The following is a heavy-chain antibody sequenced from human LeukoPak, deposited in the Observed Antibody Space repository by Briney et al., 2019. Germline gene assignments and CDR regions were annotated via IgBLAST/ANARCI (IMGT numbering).Heavy chain of an antibody. CDR2: INHSGST. Sequence: SETLSLTCAVYGGSFSGYYWSWIRQPPGKGLEWIGEINHSGSTNYNPSLKSRVTISVDTSKNQFSLKLSSVTAADTAVYYCARDSSGSYDYWGQGTLVTVSS. V-gene: IGHV4-34*01. CDR3: ARDSSGSYDY. D-gene: IGHD1-26*01. J-gene: IGHJ4*02. CDR1: GGSFSGYY.